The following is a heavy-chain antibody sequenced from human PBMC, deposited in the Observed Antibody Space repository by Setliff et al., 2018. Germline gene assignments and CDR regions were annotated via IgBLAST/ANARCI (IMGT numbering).Heavy chain of an antibody. CDR2: ISHSGST. V-gene: IGHV4-38-2*02. Sequence: SETLSLTCTVSGYSISSGHYWGWIRQPPGKGLEWIGSISHSGSTYYNPSLRSRVTISLDTSKNQFSLKLTSVTAADTGVYYCATIAATGRAPDMDVWGPGTTVTVSS. CDR1: GYSISSGHY. CDR3: ATIAATGRAPDMDV. D-gene: IGHD6-13*01. J-gene: IGHJ6*02.